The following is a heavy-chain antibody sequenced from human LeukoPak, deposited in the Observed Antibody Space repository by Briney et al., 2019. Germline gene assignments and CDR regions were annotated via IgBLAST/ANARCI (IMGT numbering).Heavy chain of an antibody. CDR2: TSYDGSDT. CDR1: KFTFSSYG. D-gene: IGHD2-15*01. Sequence: GRSLRLACAGSKFTFSSYGLHWVRQAPGKGLEWVALTSYDGSDTFYADSVKGRFTISRDNRKNLLHLQMNSLRPDDSAVYYCVKDLGSAITSALALDVWGQGTTVTVSS. CDR3: VKDLGSAITSALALDV. J-gene: IGHJ6*02. V-gene: IGHV3-30*18.